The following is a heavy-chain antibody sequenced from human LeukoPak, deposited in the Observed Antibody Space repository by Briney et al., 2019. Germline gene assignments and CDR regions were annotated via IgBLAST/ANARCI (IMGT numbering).Heavy chain of an antibody. V-gene: IGHV4-59*01. J-gene: IGHJ5*02. CDR3: ARGDYYGSGTNWFGP. CDR2: IYYSGST. D-gene: IGHD3-10*01. CDR1: GGSFSGYY. Sequence: SETLSLTCAVYGGSFSGYYWSWIRQPPGKGLEWIGYIYYSGSTNYNPSLKSRVTISVDTFKNQFSLKLSSVTAADTAVYYCARGDYYGSGTNWFGPWGQGTLVTVSS.